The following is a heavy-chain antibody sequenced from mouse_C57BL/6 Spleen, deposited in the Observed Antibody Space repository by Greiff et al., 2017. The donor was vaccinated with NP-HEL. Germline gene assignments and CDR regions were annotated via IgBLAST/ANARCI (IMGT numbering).Heavy chain of an antibody. V-gene: IGHV5-4*01. J-gene: IGHJ1*03. CDR1: RFTFSSYA. CDR2: ISDGGSYT. Sequence: EVQLVESGGGLVKPGGSLKLSCAASRFTFSSYAMSWVRQTPEKRLEWVATISDGGSYTYYPDNVKGRFTISRDNAKNNLYLQMSHLKSEDTAMYYCARDRYDYDGYFDVWGTGTTVTVSS. CDR3: ARDRYDYDGYFDV. D-gene: IGHD2-4*01.